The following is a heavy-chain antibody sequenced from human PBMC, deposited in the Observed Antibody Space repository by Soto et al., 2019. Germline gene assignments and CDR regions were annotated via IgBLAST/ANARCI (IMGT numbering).Heavy chain of an antibody. Sequence: ASVKVSCKASGYTFTGYYMHWVRQAPGQGLEWMGWINPNSGGTNYAQKFQGRVTMTRDTSISTAYMELSRLRSDDTAVYYCARSSNWGSHEFDYWGQGTLVTVSS. J-gene: IGHJ4*02. V-gene: IGHV1-2*02. CDR3: ARSSNWGSHEFDY. CDR1: GYTFTGYY. CDR2: INPNSGGT. D-gene: IGHD7-27*01.